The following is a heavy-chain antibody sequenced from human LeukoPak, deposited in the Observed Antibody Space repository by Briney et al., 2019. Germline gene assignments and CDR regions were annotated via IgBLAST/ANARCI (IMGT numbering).Heavy chain of an antibody. D-gene: IGHD5-18*01. Sequence: SETLSLTCTVSGGSISRYYWSWIRQPPGKGLEWIGYIYYSGSTNYNPSLKSRVTISVDTSKNQFSLKLSSVTAADTAVYYCARTLNTAMAGGWFDPWGQGTLVTVSS. J-gene: IGHJ5*02. CDR3: ARTLNTAMAGGWFDP. V-gene: IGHV4-59*01. CDR1: GGSISRYY. CDR2: IYYSGST.